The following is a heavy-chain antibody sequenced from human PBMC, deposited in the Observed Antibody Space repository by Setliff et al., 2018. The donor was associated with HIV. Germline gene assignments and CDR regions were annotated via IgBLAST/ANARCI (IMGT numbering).Heavy chain of an antibody. Sequence: ASVKVSCKASVFSFTTSGVSWVRQAPGQVLEWMGWINIRSGNTNYAQKFQGRVTMTTDTSTSTAYMGLRSLRSDDTAVYYCARDETTNTEAAPGYWGQGTLVTV. D-gene: IGHD6-6*01. V-gene: IGHV1-18*01. J-gene: IGHJ4*02. CDR2: INIRSGNT. CDR3: ARDETTNTEAAPGY. CDR1: VFSFTTSG.